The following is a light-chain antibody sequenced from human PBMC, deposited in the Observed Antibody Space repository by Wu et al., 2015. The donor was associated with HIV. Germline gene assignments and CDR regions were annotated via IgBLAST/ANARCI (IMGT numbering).Light chain of an antibody. J-gene: IGKJ1*01. CDR1: QSISSN. V-gene: IGKV3-15*01. Sequence: EIVVTQSPASLSVSPGERASLSCRASQSISSNLAWYQQKFGRTPRLLIFTASTGAADIPARFSAGGSGTEFTLTISSVQSEDFAVYVCQQYNEWPAFGQGTKVEIK. CDR3: QQYNEWPA. CDR2: TAS.